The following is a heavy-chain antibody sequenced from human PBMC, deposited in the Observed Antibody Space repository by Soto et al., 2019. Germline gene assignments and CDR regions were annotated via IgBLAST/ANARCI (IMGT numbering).Heavy chain of an antibody. V-gene: IGHV4-34*01. CDR2: INHSGST. Sequence: QVQLQQWGAGLLKPSETLSLTCAVYGGSFSGYYWSWIRQPPGKGLEWIGEINHSGSTNYNPSLKSRVTISVXXSXNXYSLKLSSVTAADTAVYYCARRRDTMVRGVPNWFDPWGQGTLVTVSS. CDR3: ARRRDTMVRGVPNWFDP. D-gene: IGHD3-10*01. J-gene: IGHJ5*02. CDR1: GGSFSGYY.